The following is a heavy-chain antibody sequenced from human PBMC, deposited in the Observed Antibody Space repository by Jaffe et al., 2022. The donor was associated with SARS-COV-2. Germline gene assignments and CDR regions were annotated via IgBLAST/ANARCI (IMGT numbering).Heavy chain of an antibody. Sequence: EVQLVESGGGLVQPGGSLRLSCAASGFTFSSYSMNWVRQAPGKGLEWVSYISSSSSTIYYADSVKGRFTISRDNAKNSLYLQMNSLRAEDTAVYYCAREGRGGYSPVDYWGQGTLVTVSS. J-gene: IGHJ4*02. CDR1: GFTFSSYS. V-gene: IGHV3-48*01. CDR3: AREGRGGYSPVDY. D-gene: IGHD5-18*01. CDR2: ISSSSSTI.